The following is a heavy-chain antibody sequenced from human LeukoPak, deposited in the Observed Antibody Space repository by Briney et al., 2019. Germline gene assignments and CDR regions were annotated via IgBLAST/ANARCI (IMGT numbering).Heavy chain of an antibody. V-gene: IGHV4-38-2*02. Sequence: SETLSLTCSVSGFSIGTGYSWGWIRQPPGKGLEWIGTIYHRGNTYYNPSLMSRVTISLDTSKNQFSLKLSSVTAADTAVYYCAREFGGYCSSTSCSHDAFDIWGQGTMVTVSS. J-gene: IGHJ3*02. CDR2: IYHRGNT. D-gene: IGHD2-2*01. CDR3: AREFGGYCSSTSCSHDAFDI. CDR1: GFSIGTGYS.